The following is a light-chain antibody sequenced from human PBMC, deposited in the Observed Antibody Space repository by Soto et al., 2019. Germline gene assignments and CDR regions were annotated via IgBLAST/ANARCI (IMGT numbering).Light chain of an antibody. CDR1: RFNIGRYS. V-gene: IGLV1-44*01. J-gene: IGLJ2*01. CDR3: GAWDGTMDGPV. Sequence: QAVVTQPPSASGTPGQTVIMSCSGIRFNIGRYSVNWYQQFPGTAPKLLIYSDEQRPSGVPDRFSGSKSGTSMSLAISGLQPEDEADYFCGAWDGTMDGPVLGGGTKLTVL. CDR2: SDE.